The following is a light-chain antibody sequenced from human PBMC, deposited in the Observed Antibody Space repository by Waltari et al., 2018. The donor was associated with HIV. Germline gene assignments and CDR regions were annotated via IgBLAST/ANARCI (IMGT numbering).Light chain of an antibody. Sequence: EIVLTQSPGTLSLSPGERATLSCRASRSVSGFLAWYQQKPGQAPRLLSYDTANRVTGIPARFSGSGSGTDFTLTISSLEPEDFAVYYCQQRGNWPWTFGQGTRLDIK. V-gene: IGKV3-11*01. CDR2: DTA. J-gene: IGKJ2*01. CDR3: QQRGNWPWT. CDR1: RSVSGF.